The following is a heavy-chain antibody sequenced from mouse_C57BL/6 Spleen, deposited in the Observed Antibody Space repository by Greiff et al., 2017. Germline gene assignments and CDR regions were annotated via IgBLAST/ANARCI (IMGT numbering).Heavy chain of an antibody. CDR2: ISGGGGNT. V-gene: IGHV5-9*01. Sequence: EVKVEESGGGLVKPGGSLKLSCAASGFTFSSYTMSWVRHTPEKRLEWVATISGGGGNTYYPDSVKGRFTISRDNAKNTLYLQMSSLRSEDTALYYCARQKERDYFDYWGQGTTLTVSS. J-gene: IGHJ2*01. CDR3: ARQKERDYFDY. CDR1: GFTFSSYT.